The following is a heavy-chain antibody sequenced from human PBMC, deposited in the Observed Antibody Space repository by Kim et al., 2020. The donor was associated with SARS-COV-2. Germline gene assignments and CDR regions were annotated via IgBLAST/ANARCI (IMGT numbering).Heavy chain of an antibody. CDR1: GFTFSSYA. D-gene: IGHD3-16*02. V-gene: IGHV3-23*01. J-gene: IGHJ6*02. CDR2: ISGSGGST. CDR3: AKDLYDYLWGSYRPVYYGMDV. Sequence: GGSLRLSCAASGFTFSSYAMSWVRQAPGKGLEWVSAISGSGGSTYYADSVKGRFTISRDNSKNTLYLQMNSLRAEDTAVYYCAKDLYDYLWGSYRPVYYGMDVWGQGPTVTVSS.